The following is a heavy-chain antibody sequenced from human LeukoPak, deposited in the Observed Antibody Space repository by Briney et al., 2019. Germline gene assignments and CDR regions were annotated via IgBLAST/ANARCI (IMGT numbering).Heavy chain of an antibody. Sequence: GGSLRLSCAGSGFTYSGYYMRWIRQAPGKGLEWVSYISSSGSTIYCADSVKGRFTISRDNAKNSLYLQMNSLRAEDTAVYYCARVNIWGSYRMDDYWGQGTLVTVSS. J-gene: IGHJ4*02. CDR2: ISSSGSTI. CDR1: GFTYSGYY. CDR3: ARVNIWGSYRMDDY. D-gene: IGHD3-16*02. V-gene: IGHV3-11*01.